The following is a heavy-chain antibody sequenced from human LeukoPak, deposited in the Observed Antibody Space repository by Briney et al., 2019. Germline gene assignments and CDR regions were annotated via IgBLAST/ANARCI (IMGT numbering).Heavy chain of an antibody. CDR3: ARDPHVAAAGTH. Sequence: SVKVSCKASGGTFSSYAISWVRQAPGQGLEWMGRIIPIFGTANYAQKFQGRVTITTGESTSTAYMELSSLRSEDTAVYYCARDPHVAAAGTHWGQGTLVTVSS. CDR1: GGTFSSYA. D-gene: IGHD6-13*01. V-gene: IGHV1-69*05. CDR2: IIPIFGTA. J-gene: IGHJ4*02.